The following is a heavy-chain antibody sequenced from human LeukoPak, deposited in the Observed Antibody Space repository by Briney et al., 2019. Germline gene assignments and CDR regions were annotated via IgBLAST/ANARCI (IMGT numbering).Heavy chain of an antibody. CDR1: GFTFDDYT. CDR2: ISWDGGST. Sequence: GGSLRLSCAASGFTFDDYTMHWVRQAPGKGLEWVSLISWDGGSTYYADSVKGRFTISRDNSKNSLYLQMNSLRTEDTALYYCAKDRTRGYSYGYYDYWGQGTLVTVSS. V-gene: IGHV3-43*01. J-gene: IGHJ4*02. D-gene: IGHD5-18*01. CDR3: AKDRTRGYSYGYYDY.